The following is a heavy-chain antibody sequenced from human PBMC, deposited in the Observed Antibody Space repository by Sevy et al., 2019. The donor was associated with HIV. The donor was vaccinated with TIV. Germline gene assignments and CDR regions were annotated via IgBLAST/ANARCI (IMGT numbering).Heavy chain of an antibody. Sequence: ASVKVSCKVSGYTLTQLSMHWVRQTPGKGLEWMGRFDPEDGTTIYAQKFQGRVTMTEDTSTDTAYLELSSLRSEDTAVYYWATTREYYSDNSGYLDYWGRGTLVTVSS. CDR3: ATTREYYSDNSGYLDY. J-gene: IGHJ4*02. CDR1: GYTLTQLS. CDR2: FDPEDGTT. V-gene: IGHV1-24*01. D-gene: IGHD3-22*01.